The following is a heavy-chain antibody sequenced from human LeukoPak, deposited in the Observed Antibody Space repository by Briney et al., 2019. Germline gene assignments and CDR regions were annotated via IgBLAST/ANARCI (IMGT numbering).Heavy chain of an antibody. CDR3: ARAGGGYCSSTSCYTPIPLWDNWFDP. Sequence: GASVKVSCKASGYTFTGYYMHWVRQAPGQGLEWMGWINPNSGGTNYAQKFQGRVTMTRDTSISTAYMELSRLRSDDTAVYYCARAGGGYCSSTSCYTPIPLWDNWFDPWGQGTLVTVSS. D-gene: IGHD2-2*02. CDR2: INPNSGGT. J-gene: IGHJ5*02. V-gene: IGHV1-2*02. CDR1: GYTFTGYY.